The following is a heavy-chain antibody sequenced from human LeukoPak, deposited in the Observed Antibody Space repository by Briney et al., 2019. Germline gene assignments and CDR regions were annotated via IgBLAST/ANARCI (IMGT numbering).Heavy chain of an antibody. CDR1: GFTFSSYS. CDR2: ISGSGGST. J-gene: IGHJ4*02. V-gene: IGHV3-23*01. D-gene: IGHD4-17*01. CDR3: AKDRYAYGGNPMGGY. Sequence: GGSLRLSCAASGFTFSSYSMNWVRQAPGKGLEWVSAISGSGGSTYYADSVKGRFTISRDNSKNTLYLQVNSLRAEDTAVYYCAKDRYAYGGNPMGGYWGQGTLVTVSS.